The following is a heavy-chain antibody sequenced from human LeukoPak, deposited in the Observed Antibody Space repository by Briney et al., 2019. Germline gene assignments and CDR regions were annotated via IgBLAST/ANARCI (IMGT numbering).Heavy chain of an antibody. J-gene: IGHJ3*02. CDR1: GGTFSSYA. CDR2: IIPIFGTA. D-gene: IGHD3-10*01. V-gene: IGHV1-69*01. CDR3: ARDRGYYGSGSSDAFDI. Sequence: SVKVSCKASGGTFSSYAISWVRQAPGQGLGWMGGIIPIFGTANYAQKFQGRVTITADESTSTAYMELSSLRSEDTAVYYCARDRGYYGSGSSDAFDIWGQGTMVTVSS.